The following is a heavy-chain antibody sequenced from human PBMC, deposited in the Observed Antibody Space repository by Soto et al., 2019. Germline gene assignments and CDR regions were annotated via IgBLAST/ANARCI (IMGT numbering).Heavy chain of an antibody. V-gene: IGHV3-11*01. CDR3: ARKVSVTTWNYYYYMDV. Sequence: GGSLRLSCAASGFTFSDYYISWIRQAPGKGLEWVSYISSSGSTIYYADSVKGRFTISRDNAKNSLYLQMNSLRAEDTAVYYCARKVSVTTWNYYYYMDVWGKGTTVTVSS. CDR2: ISSSGSTI. J-gene: IGHJ6*03. CDR1: GFTFSDYY. D-gene: IGHD4-17*01.